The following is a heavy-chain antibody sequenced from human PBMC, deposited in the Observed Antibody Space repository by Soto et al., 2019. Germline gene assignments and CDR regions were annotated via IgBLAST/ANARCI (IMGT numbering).Heavy chain of an antibody. Sequence: QDQLVQSGGEGKEPGASVKVSCKASGYTFINYGISWVRQATGQGLEWMGWIGVYNGNTNYAHNCETTVTMTAETSTSTDYREVRSQTSDDTAEYYCARDVCIHKRSPWGNYHYGMDVWGQGTTVTVSS. J-gene: IGHJ6*02. D-gene: IGHD5-18*01. CDR1: GYTFINYG. CDR3: ARDVCIHKRSPWGNYHYGMDV. CDR2: IGVYNGNT. V-gene: IGHV1-18*01.